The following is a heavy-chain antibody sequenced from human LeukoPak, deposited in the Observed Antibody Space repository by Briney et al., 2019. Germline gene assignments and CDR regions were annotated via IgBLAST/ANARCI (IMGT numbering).Heavy chain of an antibody. D-gene: IGHD3-22*01. CDR1: GGSFSGYY. J-gene: IGHJ4*02. V-gene: IGHV4-34*01. CDR2: INHSGST. Sequence: SETLSLTCAVYGGSFSGYYWSWVRQPPGKGPEWLGEINHSGSTHYNPSLKSRVTISVDTSKNQFSLKLSSVTAADTAVYYCGRGVVVISSGDYWGQGTLVTVSS. CDR3: GRGVVVISSGDY.